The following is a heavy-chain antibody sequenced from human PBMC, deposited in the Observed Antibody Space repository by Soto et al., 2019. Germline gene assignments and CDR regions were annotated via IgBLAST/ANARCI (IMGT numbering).Heavy chain of an antibody. CDR3: ARGPTTVTHLFDY. D-gene: IGHD4-17*01. Sequence: PSETLSLTCAVSGGSISSSNWWSWVRQPPGKGLEWIGEIYHSGSTNYNPSLKSRVTISVDKSKNQFSLKLSSVTAADTAVYYCARGPTTVTHLFDYWGQGTLVTVSS. CDR2: IYHSGST. J-gene: IGHJ4*02. V-gene: IGHV4-4*02. CDR1: GGSISSSNW.